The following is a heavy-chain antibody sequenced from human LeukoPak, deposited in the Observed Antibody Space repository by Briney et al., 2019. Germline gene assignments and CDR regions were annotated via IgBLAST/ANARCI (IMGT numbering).Heavy chain of an antibody. J-gene: IGHJ4*02. CDR2: IYYSGST. CDR1: GGSISSYY. D-gene: IGHD6-19*01. V-gene: IGHV4-59*08. CDR3: ARARESSGWSYFGY. Sequence: SETLPLTCTVSGGSISSYYWSWIRQPPGNGLEWIGYIYYSGSTNYNPSLKSRVTISVDTSKNQFSLKLSSVTAADTAVYYCARARESSGWSYFGYWGQGTLVTVSS.